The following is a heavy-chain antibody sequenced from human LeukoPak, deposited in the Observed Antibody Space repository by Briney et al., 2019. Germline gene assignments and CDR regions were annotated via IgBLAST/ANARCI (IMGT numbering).Heavy chain of an antibody. CDR3: AKGSIFGGPARLYYFDY. CDR1: GFTFSGYA. J-gene: IGHJ4*02. D-gene: IGHD3-3*01. CDR2: ISGSAGST. V-gene: IGHV3-23*01. Sequence: GGSLRLSCVASGFTFSGYAMSWVRQAPGRGLEWISGISGSAGSTNYADSVKGRFTISRDNSKNTLYLQMASLRADDTAVYYCAKGSIFGGPARLYYFDYWGQGTLVTGSS.